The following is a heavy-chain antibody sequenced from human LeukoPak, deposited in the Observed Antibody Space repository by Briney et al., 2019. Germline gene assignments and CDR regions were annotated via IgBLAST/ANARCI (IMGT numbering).Heavy chain of an antibody. Sequence: GGSLRLSCAASGFTFSSYSMNWVRQAPGKGLEWVSSISSSSSYIYYADSVKGRFTISRDNAKNSLYLQMNSLRAEDTAVYYCARADYGDFTFDYWGQGTLVAVSS. CDR1: GFTFSSYS. CDR3: ARADYGDFTFDY. D-gene: IGHD4-17*01. J-gene: IGHJ4*02. CDR2: ISSSSSYI. V-gene: IGHV3-21*01.